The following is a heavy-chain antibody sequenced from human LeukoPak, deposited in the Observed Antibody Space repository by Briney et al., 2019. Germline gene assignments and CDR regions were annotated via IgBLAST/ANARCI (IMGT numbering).Heavy chain of an antibody. CDR1: GGSFSGYY. Sequence: SETLSLTCAVYGGSFSGYYWSWIRQPPGKGLEWIGEINHSGSTNYNPSLKSRVTISVDTSKDQFSLKLSSVSAADTAVYYCARGGIDYVWGSYRLPRFDYWGQGTLVTVSS. CDR2: INHSGST. J-gene: IGHJ4*02. D-gene: IGHD3-16*02. CDR3: ARGGIDYVWGSYRLPRFDY. V-gene: IGHV4-34*01.